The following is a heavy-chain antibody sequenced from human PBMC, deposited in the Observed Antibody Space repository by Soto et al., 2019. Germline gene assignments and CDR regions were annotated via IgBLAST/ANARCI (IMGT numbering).Heavy chain of an antibody. J-gene: IGHJ4*02. D-gene: IGHD3-16*01. CDR2: ISFGGDET. CDR3: ATDYLWC. V-gene: IGHV3-23*01. Sequence: EVQLLESGGDLVQPGGSLRLSCAASGFNFNRYAMNWVRQAPGKGLEWVSAISFGGDETYYADSVKGRFTISRDNSKNTLSLHMTSLGVEDTAVYFCATDYLWCGGQGTLVTVSS. CDR1: GFNFNRYA.